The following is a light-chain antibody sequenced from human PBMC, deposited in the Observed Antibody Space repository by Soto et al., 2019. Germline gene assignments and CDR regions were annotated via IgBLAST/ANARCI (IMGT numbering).Light chain of an antibody. V-gene: IGLV2-8*01. J-gene: IGLJ1*01. CDR3: SSYAGSNNYV. CDR2: EVN. CDR1: RSDVGGYNY. Sequence: QSVLPQPPSASGSPVQSVTISCTGTRSDVGGYNYVSWYQQHPGKAPKLMIYEVNKRPSGVPDRFSGSKSGNTASLTVSGLQAEDEADYYCSSYAGSNNYVFGTGTKVTVL.